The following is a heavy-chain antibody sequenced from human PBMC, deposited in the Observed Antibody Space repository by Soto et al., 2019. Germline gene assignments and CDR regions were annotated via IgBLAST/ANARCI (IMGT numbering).Heavy chain of an antibody. CDR2: IIPIFGTA. D-gene: IGHD3-3*01. CDR3: ARDQVDFGVVDPESYYDYYGMDV. V-gene: IGHV1-69*01. CDR1: GGTFSSYA. Sequence: QVQLVQSGAEVKKPGSSVKVSCKASGGTFSSYAISWVRQAPGQGLEWMGGIIPIFGTANYAQKFQGRVTITADESTSTDYMELSSLRAEDTAVYYCARDQVDFGVVDPESYYDYYGMDVWGQGTTVTFSS. J-gene: IGHJ6*02.